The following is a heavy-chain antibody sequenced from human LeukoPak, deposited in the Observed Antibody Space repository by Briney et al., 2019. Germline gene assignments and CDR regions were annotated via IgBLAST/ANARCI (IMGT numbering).Heavy chain of an antibody. D-gene: IGHD3-10*01. V-gene: IGHV4-30-4*01. CDR2: IYYSGST. Sequence: PSETLSLTCTVSGGSISSGDYYWSWIRQPPGKGLEWIGYIYYSGSTYYNPSLKSRVTISVDTSKSQFSLKLSSVTAADTAVYYCANGSGSYYTFDYWGQGTLVTVSS. CDR3: ANGSGSYYTFDY. CDR1: GGSISSGDYY. J-gene: IGHJ4*02.